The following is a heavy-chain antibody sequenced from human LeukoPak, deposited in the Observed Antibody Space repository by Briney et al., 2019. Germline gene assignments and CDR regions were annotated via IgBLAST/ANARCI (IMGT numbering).Heavy chain of an antibody. CDR3: AKTWRVPAANWFDP. J-gene: IGHJ5*02. Sequence: SETLSLTCAVYGGSFSGYYWSWIRQPPGKGLEWIGEINHSGSTNYNPSLKSRVTISADTSQSQFSLRLSSVTAADTAVYYCAKTWRVPAANWFDPWGQGILVTVSS. CDR2: INHSGST. D-gene: IGHD2-2*01. CDR1: GGSFSGYY. V-gene: IGHV4-34*01.